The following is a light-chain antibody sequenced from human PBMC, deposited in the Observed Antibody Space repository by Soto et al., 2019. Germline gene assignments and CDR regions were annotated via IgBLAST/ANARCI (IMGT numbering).Light chain of an antibody. Sequence: QSALTQPASVSGSPGQSITISCTGTSSDVGGYNYVSWYQQYPGEAPKLMIYDVSNRPSGVSNRFSGSKSGNTASLTISGLQAEDEADYYCSSYTSSSTRVFGGGTKVTVL. V-gene: IGLV2-14*01. CDR2: DVS. J-gene: IGLJ2*01. CDR3: SSYTSSSTRV. CDR1: SSDVGGYNY.